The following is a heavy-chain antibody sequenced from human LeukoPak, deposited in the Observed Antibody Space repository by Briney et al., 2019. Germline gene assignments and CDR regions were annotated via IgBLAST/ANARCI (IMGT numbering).Heavy chain of an antibody. D-gene: IGHD3-22*01. V-gene: IGHV3-21*04. CDR3: AKDLVGWSYYDSSGLHDY. CDR2: ISSSSSYI. J-gene: IGHJ4*02. Sequence: GGSLRLSCAASGFTFSSYSMNWVRQAPGKGLEWVSSISSSSSYIYYADSVKGRFTISRDNSKNTLYLQMNSLRAGDTAVYYCAKDLVGWSYYDSSGLHDYWGQGTLVTVSS. CDR1: GFTFSSYS.